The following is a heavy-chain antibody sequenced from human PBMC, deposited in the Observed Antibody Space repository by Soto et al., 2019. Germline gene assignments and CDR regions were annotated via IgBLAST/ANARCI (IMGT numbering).Heavy chain of an antibody. CDR3: ARDQLSSGLYVWFDP. Sequence: SETQSLTCTVSGGSISTYYWSWIRQPPGKGLEWIGYIYYDGSTSYNPSLRSRVTISADTSKNQFSLILSSVTSADTAVYYCARDQLSSGLYVWFDPWGQGTLVTVSS. D-gene: IGHD6-25*01. V-gene: IGHV4-59*01. J-gene: IGHJ5*02. CDR1: GGSISTYY. CDR2: IYYDGST.